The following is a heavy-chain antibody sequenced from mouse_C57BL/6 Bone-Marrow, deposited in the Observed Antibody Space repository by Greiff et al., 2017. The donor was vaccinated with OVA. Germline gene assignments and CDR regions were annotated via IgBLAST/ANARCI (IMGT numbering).Heavy chain of an antibody. V-gene: IGHV1-85*01. Sequence: VQLQESGPELVKPGASVKLSCKASGYTFTSYDINWVKPRPGQGLEWIGWIYPRDGSTKYNEKFKGKATLTVDTSSSTAYMDLHSLTSEDSAVYFCASNGRYYGYGGAWFAYWGQGTLVTVSA. D-gene: IGHD2-2*01. CDR2: IYPRDGST. CDR3: ASNGRYYGYGGAWFAY. J-gene: IGHJ3*01. CDR1: GYTFTSYD.